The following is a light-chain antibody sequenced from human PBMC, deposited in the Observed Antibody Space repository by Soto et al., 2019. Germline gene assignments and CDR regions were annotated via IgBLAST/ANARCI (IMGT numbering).Light chain of an antibody. J-gene: IGLJ1*01. V-gene: IGLV2-14*01. CDR1: SSDIGAYNY. CDR3: SSYTSSSSPYV. Sequence: QTALTQPASVSGSPGQSITISCTGTSSDIGAYNYVSWYQQHPGKAPTRVIYEVSPRPSGVSARFSGSTSGNTASLTISGLQAADAADYYCSSYTSSSSPYVFGTGTKVTVL. CDR2: EVS.